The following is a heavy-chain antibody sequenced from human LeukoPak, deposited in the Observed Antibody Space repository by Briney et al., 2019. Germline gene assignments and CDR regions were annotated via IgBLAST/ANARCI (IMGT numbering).Heavy chain of an antibody. CDR3: SREGGPFCPFGY. CDR2: ISLAGQT. D-gene: IGHD1-26*01. CDR1: GGSISGTNW. J-gene: IGHJ4*02. Sequence: SETLSLTCGVSGGSISGTNWWSWVRQPPGQGLEWIGEISLAGQTNYNPSLNGRVTMSLDRSSNQLSLHLTSVTAADTATYFCSREGGPFCPFGYWGQGTLVIVSS. V-gene: IGHV4/OR15-8*02.